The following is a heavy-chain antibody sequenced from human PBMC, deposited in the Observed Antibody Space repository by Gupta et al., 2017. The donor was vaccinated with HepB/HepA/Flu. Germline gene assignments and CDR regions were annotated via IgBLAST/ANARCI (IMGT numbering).Heavy chain of an antibody. CDR3: ARDPVWGPPYQYGLDV. V-gene: IGHV3-48*03. CDR1: GFSFSNSE. CDR2: ISSSGALI. Sequence: EVQLLESGGALVQPGGPLRLTCAASGFSFSNSEMNWVRQPPGKGLEWVSYISSSGALIYYADSVRGRFTVSRDNAESSLYLHLDRVRSDDTAVYFCARDPVWGPPYQYGLDVWGQGTTVTVSS. J-gene: IGHJ6*02. D-gene: IGHD3-16*01.